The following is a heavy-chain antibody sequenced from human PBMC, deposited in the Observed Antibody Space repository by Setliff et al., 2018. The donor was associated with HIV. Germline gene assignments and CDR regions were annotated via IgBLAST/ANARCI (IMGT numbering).Heavy chain of an antibody. CDR2: INLVTGKT. Sequence: ASVKVSCKTSGYTFTQSHDLHWVRQVPGQGPEWMGWINLVTGKTAYLQKFQGRFTISRDYSKNALSLQMNSLTTEDTAVYYCAKQGPSSGLDFWGRGTLVTVSS. CDR3: AKQGPSSGLDF. CDR1: GYTFTQSHD. D-gene: IGHD6-19*01. V-gene: IGHV1-3*01. J-gene: IGHJ4*02.